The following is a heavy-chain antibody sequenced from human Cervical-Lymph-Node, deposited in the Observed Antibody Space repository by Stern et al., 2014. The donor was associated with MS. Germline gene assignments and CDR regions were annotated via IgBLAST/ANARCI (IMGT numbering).Heavy chain of an antibody. D-gene: IGHD1-26*01. CDR2: ISPDGGRT. V-gene: IGHV1-46*01. Sequence: QMQLVQSGAEVKEPGASVKVSCTASGYTFTDYNIQWVRQAPGPGLEWMGMISPDGGRTAYAPKFRGRVTMTRDKSTATVYMELNGLRSEDTAVYFCARVAPTVGAAYWGQGTLVTVSS. J-gene: IGHJ4*02. CDR1: GYTFTDYN. CDR3: ARVAPTVGAAY.